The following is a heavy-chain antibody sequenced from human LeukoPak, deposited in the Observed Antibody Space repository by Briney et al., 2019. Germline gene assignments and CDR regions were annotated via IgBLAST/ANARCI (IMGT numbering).Heavy chain of an antibody. CDR1: GFTFSGHW. CDR3: VRDETLWTLDW. D-gene: IGHD1-1*01. CDR2: INERGTDS. J-gene: IGHJ4*02. V-gene: IGHV3-74*03. Sequence: GGSLRLSCTASGFTFSGHWIHWVRQPPGMGLVWVSRINERGTDSMYAESVKGRFTISRDNAKNTVYLQMDSLRVEDTAVYYCVRDETLWTLDWWGQGTLVSVSS.